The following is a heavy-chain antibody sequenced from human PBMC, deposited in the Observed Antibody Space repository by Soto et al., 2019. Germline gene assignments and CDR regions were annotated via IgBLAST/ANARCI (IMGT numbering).Heavy chain of an antibody. CDR2: IYYSGST. V-gene: IGHV4-59*01. J-gene: IGHJ4*02. D-gene: IGHD6-25*01. CDR1: GGSISSYY. CDR3: ARAPRLIAAPDYFDY. Sequence: QVQLQESGPGLVKPSETLSLTCTVSGGSISSYYWSWIRQPPGKGLEWIGYIYYSGSTNYNPSLKSRVTISVDTSKNQFSLKLSSVTAADTAVYYCARAPRLIAAPDYFDYWGQGTLVTVSS.